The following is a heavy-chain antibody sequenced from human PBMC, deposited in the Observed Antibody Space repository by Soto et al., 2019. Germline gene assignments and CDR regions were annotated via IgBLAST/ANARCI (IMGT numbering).Heavy chain of an antibody. Sequence: QITLNESGPTQVKPRQTLTLTCTFSGFSLTTSGEGVGWIRQSPGKAPEWLALIYWDDDKRYSPSLKSRLTITKDTSKTQVVLTMADLDPADTATYYCAHRVLRTVFGLVTTTAIYFDFWGQGTPVAVSS. CDR3: AHRVLRTVFGLVTTTAIYFDF. V-gene: IGHV2-5*02. J-gene: IGHJ4*02. CDR1: GFSLTTSGEG. CDR2: IYWDDDK. D-gene: IGHD3-3*01.